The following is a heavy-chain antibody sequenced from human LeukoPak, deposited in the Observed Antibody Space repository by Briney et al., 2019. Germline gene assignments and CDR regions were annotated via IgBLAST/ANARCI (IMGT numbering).Heavy chain of an antibody. CDR1: GFTFSSYG. CDR2: IRYDGSNK. D-gene: IGHD2-15*01. V-gene: IGHV3-30*02. J-gene: IGHJ6*02. CDR3: ARDLRSNTFSDYYGVDV. Sequence: GGSLRLSCAASGFTFSSYGMHWVRQAPGKGLEWVAFIRYDGSNKYYADSVKGRFTISRDNSKNTLYLQMNSLRAEDTAVYYCARDLRSNTFSDYYGVDVWGQGTTVIVSS.